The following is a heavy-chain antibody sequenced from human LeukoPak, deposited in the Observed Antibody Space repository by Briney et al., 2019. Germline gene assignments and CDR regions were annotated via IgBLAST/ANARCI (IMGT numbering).Heavy chain of an antibody. D-gene: IGHD5-12*01. CDR3: ARVSRYSGYEGDAFDI. CDR2: IYPGDSDT. J-gene: IGHJ3*02. V-gene: IGHV5-51*01. CDR1: EYSFTSYW. Sequence: KHGESLKISCKGSEYSFTSYWIGWVRQMPGKGLEWMGIIYPGDSDTRYSPSFQGQVTISADRSISTAYLQWSSLKASDTAMYYCARVSRYSGYEGDAFDIWGQGTKVTVSS.